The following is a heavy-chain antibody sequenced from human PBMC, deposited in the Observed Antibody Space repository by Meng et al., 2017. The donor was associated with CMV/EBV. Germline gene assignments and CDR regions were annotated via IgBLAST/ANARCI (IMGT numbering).Heavy chain of an antibody. CDR2: ISYDGSNK. J-gene: IGHJ6*02. D-gene: IGHD4-11*01. Sequence: GESLKISCAASGFTFSSYAMHWVRQAPGKGLEWVAVISYDGSNKYYADSVKGRFTISRDNSKNTLYLQMNSLRADDTAVYYCARRGDDYRNYYYGMDVWGQGTTVTVSS. V-gene: IGHV3-30*04. CDR3: ARRGDDYRNYYYGMDV. CDR1: GFTFSSYA.